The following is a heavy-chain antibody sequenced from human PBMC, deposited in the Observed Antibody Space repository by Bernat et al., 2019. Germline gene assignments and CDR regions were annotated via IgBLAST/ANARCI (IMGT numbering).Heavy chain of an antibody. J-gene: IGHJ4*02. CDR2: INDNGGGT. Sequence: EVQLLESGGALVQPGGSLRLSCAASGFTFNRYAMNLVRQAPGKGLEWVATINDNGGGTYNADAVKGQFTISRDNSKNTLYLQLNSLRADDTAVFFCAKGMTMGALYYFDCWGQGTLVTVSS. CDR3: AKGMTMGALYYFDC. CDR1: GFTFNRYA. D-gene: IGHD1-26*01. V-gene: IGHV3-23*01.